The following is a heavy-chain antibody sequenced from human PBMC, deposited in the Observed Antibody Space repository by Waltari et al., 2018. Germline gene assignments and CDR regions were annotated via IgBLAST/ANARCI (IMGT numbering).Heavy chain of an antibody. V-gene: IGHV4-34*01. D-gene: IGHD2-15*01. CDR2: INHSGST. CDR1: GGSFSGYY. J-gene: IGHJ6*02. Sequence: QVQLQQWGAGLLKPSETLSLTCAVYGGSFSGYYWSWIRQPPGKGLEWIGEINHSGSTNYNPSPKSRVTISVDTSKNQFSLKLSSVTAADTAVYYCASLIRCSGGSCYSGHYYYGMDVWGQGTTVTVSS. CDR3: ASLIRCSGGSCYSGHYYYGMDV.